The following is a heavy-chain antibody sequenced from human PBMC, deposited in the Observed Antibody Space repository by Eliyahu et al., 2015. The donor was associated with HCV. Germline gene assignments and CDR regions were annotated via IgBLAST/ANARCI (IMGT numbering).Heavy chain of an antibody. V-gene: IGHV3-23*01. D-gene: IGHD3-16*01. CDR3: AKWGSWGFDP. CDR2: ITGSGGTT. J-gene: IGHJ5*02. CDR1: GFXFSSYS. Sequence: EGQLLESGGGLVQPGGSLRLXCAASGFXFSSYSXPWVPQGPGKGLEWVSGITGSGGTTYYADSVKGQFTISRDNSKNTVYLQMNSLRAEDTAVYYCAKWGSWGFDPWGQGTLVIVSS.